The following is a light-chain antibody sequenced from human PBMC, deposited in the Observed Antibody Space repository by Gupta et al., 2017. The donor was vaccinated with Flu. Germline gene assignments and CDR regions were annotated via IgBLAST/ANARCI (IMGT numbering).Light chain of an antibody. CDR1: QSISTW. Sequence: GDRVTITCRATQSISTWLAWYLQKPGKAPKLLIYKASNLKNGVPSRFSGGGSGTEFTLTISSLQPDDFATYYCQQYNSYSWTFGQGTKVEAK. CDR2: KAS. CDR3: QQYNSYSWT. V-gene: IGKV1-5*03. J-gene: IGKJ1*01.